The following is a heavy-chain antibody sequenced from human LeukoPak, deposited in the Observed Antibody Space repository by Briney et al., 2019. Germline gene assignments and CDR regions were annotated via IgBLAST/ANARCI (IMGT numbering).Heavy chain of an antibody. J-gene: IGHJ6*03. Sequence: ASVKVSCKASGYTFTSYGISWVRQAPGQGLEWMGWISAYNGNTNYAQKLQGRVTMTRDTSISTAYMELSRLRSDDTAVYYCARDGGRGYYMDVWGKGTTVTVSS. CDR1: GYTFTSYG. CDR2: ISAYNGNT. D-gene: IGHD3-10*01. V-gene: IGHV1-18*01. CDR3: ARDGGRGYYMDV.